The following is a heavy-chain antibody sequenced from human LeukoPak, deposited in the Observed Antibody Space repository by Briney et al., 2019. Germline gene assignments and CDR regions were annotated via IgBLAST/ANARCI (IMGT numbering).Heavy chain of an antibody. J-gene: IGHJ5*02. D-gene: IGHD3-10*01. CDR2: IYYSGST. Sequence: SETLSLTCTVSGGSISSGDYYWSWIRQPPGKGLEWIGYIYYSGSTYYNPSLKSRVTISVDTSKNQFSLKLSSVTAADTAVYYCAREIGDCYGAGRSRNTDNLFDPWGQGTLVTVSS. CDR1: GGSISSGDYY. CDR3: AREIGDCYGAGRSRNTDNLFDP. V-gene: IGHV4-30-4*01.